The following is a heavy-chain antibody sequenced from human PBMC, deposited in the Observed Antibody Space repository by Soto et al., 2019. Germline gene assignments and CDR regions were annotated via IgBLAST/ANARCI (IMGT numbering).Heavy chain of an antibody. CDR3: ARVFNYPYVWGSYRYKGGDVFDI. V-gene: IGHV4-30-4*01. CDR1: GGSISSGDYY. D-gene: IGHD3-16*02. CDR2: IYYSGST. J-gene: IGHJ3*02. Sequence: SETLSLTCTVSGGSISSGDYYWSWIRQPPGKGLEWIGYIYYSGSTYYNPSRKSRVTISVDTSKNQFSLKLSSVTAVDTAVYYCARVFNYPYVWGSYRYKGGDVFDIWGQGTMVTVSS.